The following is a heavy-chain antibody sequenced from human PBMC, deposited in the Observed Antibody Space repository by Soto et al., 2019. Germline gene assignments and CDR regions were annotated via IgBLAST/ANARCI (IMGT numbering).Heavy chain of an antibody. D-gene: IGHD3-3*01. J-gene: IGHJ4*02. Sequence: ASVKVSCKASGYTFTSYDINWVRQATGQGLEWMGWMNPNSGNTGYAQKFQGRVTMTRNTSISTAYMELSSLRSEDTAVYYCARAYYDFWSGYYTGFDYWGQGTLVTVSS. CDR1: GYTFTSYD. CDR2: MNPNSGNT. V-gene: IGHV1-8*01. CDR3: ARAYYDFWSGYYTGFDY.